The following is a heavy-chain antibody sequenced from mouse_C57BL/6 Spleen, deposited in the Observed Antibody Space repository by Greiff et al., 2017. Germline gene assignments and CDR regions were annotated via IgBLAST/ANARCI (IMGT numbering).Heavy chain of an antibody. V-gene: IGHV10-3*01. CDR1: GFTFNTYA. CDR3: VRGPPFTTVVATVDYAMDY. J-gene: IGHJ4*01. CDR2: IRSKSSNYAT. D-gene: IGHD1-1*01. Sequence: EVQLVESGGGLVQPKGSLKLSCAASGFTFNTYAMHWVRQAPGKGLEWVARIRSKSSNYATYYADSVKDRFTISRDDSQSMLYLQMNNLKTEDTAMYYCVRGPPFTTVVATVDYAMDYWGQGTSVTVSS.